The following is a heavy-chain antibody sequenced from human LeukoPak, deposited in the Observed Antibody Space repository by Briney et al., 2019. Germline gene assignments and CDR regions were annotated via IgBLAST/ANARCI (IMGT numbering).Heavy chain of an antibody. J-gene: IGHJ4*02. Sequence: GGSLRLSLEASEFTFDIYTMPWSRQPPGRGLGWVSLITGDGIDTYYADPVKGRFTVSRDNSKNSLYLEMNSLRTEDTALYYCANAVNYDSSGFLRYWGQGTLVTVSS. CDR2: ITGDGIDT. CDR1: EFTFDIYT. D-gene: IGHD3-22*01. CDR3: ANAVNYDSSGFLRY. V-gene: IGHV3-43*02.